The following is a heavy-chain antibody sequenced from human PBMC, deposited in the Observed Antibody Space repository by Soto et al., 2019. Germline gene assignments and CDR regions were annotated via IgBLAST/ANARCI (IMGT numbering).Heavy chain of an antibody. CDR1: GFTFSSYA. CDR3: AKAPVYYGSGSYLYYYYYYMDV. CDR2: ISGSGGST. V-gene: IGHV3-23*01. Sequence: EVQLLESGGGLVQPGGSLRLSCAASGFTFSSYAMSWVRQAPGKGLEWVSAISGSGGSTYYADSVKGRFTISRDNSKNTRYLQMNSLRAEDTAVYYCAKAPVYYGSGSYLYYYYYYMDVWGKGTTVTVSS. D-gene: IGHD3-10*01. J-gene: IGHJ6*03.